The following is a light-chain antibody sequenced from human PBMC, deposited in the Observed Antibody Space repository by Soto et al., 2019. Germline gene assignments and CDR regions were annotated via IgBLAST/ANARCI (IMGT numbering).Light chain of an antibody. CDR3: QQYNSYWKM. V-gene: IGKV1-5*01. CDR1: ESIRTW. CDR2: DAS. J-gene: IGKJ1*01. Sequence: DIQMTRSPSTLSGSVGDRVTITCRASESIRTWLAWYQHKPGKAPKFLIYDASSLESGVPSRFSGSGSGTEFTLTISSLQPDDFATYYCQQYNSYWKMFGQGTKVDI.